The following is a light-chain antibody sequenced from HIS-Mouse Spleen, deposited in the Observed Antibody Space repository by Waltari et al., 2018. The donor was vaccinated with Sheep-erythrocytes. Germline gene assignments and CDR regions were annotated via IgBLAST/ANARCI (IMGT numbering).Light chain of an antibody. J-gene: IGLJ3*02. CDR2: EVS. CDR3: SSYAGSNNWV. Sequence: QSALTQPPSASGSPGQSVTISCTGTSSHVGGYNYVSWYQQHPGKAPKLMIYEVSKRHSGVPDRFSGSKSGNTASLTVSGLQAEDEADYYCSSYAGSNNWVFGGGTKLTVL. CDR1: SSHVGGYNY. V-gene: IGLV2-8*01.